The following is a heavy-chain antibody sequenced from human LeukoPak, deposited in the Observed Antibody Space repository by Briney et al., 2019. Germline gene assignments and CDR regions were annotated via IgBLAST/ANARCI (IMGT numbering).Heavy chain of an antibody. D-gene: IGHD3-3*01. V-gene: IGHV3-23*01. Sequence: GGSPRLSCAASGFTFSSYAMSWVRQAPGKGLEWVSAISGSGGSTYYADSVKGRFTISRDNSKNTLYLQMNSLRVEDTAVYYCAKGPQLGVRFADYWGQGTLVTVSS. CDR1: GFTFSSYA. J-gene: IGHJ4*02. CDR3: AKGPQLGVRFADY. CDR2: ISGSGGST.